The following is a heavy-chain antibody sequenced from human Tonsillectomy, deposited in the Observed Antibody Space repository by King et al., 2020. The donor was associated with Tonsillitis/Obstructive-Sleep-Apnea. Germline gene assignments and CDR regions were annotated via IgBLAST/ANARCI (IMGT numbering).Heavy chain of an antibody. J-gene: IGHJ6*03. D-gene: IGHD3-22*01. Sequence: QLQESGPGLVKPSETLSLTCTVSGGSISSSSYYWGWIRQPPGKGLEWIGSIYYSGSTYYNPSLKSRVTISVDTSKNQFSLKLSSVTAADTAVYYCARVKARYYSYMDVWGKGTTVTVSS. CDR1: GGSISSSSYY. V-gene: IGHV4-39*01. CDR2: IYYSGST. CDR3: ARVKARYYSYMDV.